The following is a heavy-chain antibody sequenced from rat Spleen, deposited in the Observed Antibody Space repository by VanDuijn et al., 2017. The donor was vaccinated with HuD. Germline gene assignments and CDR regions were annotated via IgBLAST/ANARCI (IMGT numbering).Heavy chain of an antibody. CDR3: ATQSIIRVPLFDY. CDR1: GFTFSNSG. CDR2: ISYDGGST. Sequence: EVQLVESGGGLVQPGGTLKLSCAASGFTFSNSGMAWVRKTPTKGLEWVAYISYDGGSTYYRDSVKGRFTISRDIAKSTLYLQMDSLRSEDTATYYCATQSIIRVPLFDYWGQGVMVTVSS. D-gene: IGHD4-3*01. V-gene: IGHV5-29*01. J-gene: IGHJ2*01.